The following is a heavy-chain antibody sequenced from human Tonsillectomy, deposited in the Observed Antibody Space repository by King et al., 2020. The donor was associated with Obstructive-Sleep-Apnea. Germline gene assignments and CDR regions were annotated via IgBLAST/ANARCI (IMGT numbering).Heavy chain of an antibody. D-gene: IGHD3/OR15-3a*01. Sequence: ITLKESGPTLVKPTQTLTLTCTFSGFSLSTSGVGVGWIRQPPGKALEWLVLIYLDDDKLYSPSLKSRLTITKDTSKNQVALTMTNMDPVDTATYYCAHRRGWTYYFDYWGQGTLVTVSS. CDR1: GFSLSTSGVG. CDR3: AHRRGWTYYFDY. J-gene: IGHJ4*02. V-gene: IGHV2-5*02. CDR2: IYLDDDK.